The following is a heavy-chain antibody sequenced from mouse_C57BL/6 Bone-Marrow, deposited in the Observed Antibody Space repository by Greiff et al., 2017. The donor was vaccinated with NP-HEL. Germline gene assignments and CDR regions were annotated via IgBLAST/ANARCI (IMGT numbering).Heavy chain of an antibody. D-gene: IGHD1-1*01. V-gene: IGHV2-2*01. Sequence: QVHVKQSGPGLVQPSQSLSITCTVSGFSLTSYGVHWVRQSPGKGLEWLGVIWSGGSTDYNAAFISRLSISKDNSKSQVFFKMNSLQADDTAIYYCAGYYGSSYWYFDVWGTGTTVTVSS. CDR3: AGYYGSSYWYFDV. CDR2: IWSGGST. J-gene: IGHJ1*03. CDR1: GFSLTSYG.